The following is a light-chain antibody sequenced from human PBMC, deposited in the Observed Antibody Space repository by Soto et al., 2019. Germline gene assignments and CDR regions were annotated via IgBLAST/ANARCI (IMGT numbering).Light chain of an antibody. J-gene: IGLJ2*01. CDR2: DVS. V-gene: IGLV2-14*01. CDR1: SSDVCGYNY. Sequence: QSALTQPASVSGSPGQSITISCTGTSSDVCGYNYVSWYQQHPGKAPKLMIYDVSNRPSGVSNRFSGSKSGNTASLTISGLQAEDEADYYCSSYTSSNVVFGGGTKLTVL. CDR3: SSYTSSNVV.